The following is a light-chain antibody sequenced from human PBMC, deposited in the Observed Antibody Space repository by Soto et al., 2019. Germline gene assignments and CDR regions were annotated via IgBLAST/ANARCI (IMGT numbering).Light chain of an antibody. CDR1: QRINKY. V-gene: IGKV1-39*01. CDR2: TAS. Sequence: DIQMTQSPSSLSASVGDSVAIPCRASQRINKYLNWYQQRSGRAPRLLIHTASSLHSGVPSRFSGSGSGSDFTLTISSLQPEDFATYFCQQSFSTPYTLGQGTKVDI. CDR3: QQSFSTPYT. J-gene: IGKJ2*01.